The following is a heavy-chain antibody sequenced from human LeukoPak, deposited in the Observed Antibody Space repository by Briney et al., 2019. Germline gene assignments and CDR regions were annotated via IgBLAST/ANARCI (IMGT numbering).Heavy chain of an antibody. CDR1: GFTFSNYW. CDR2: ISDDGSDT. V-gene: IGHV3-74*01. D-gene: IGHD3-9*01. Sequence: GDSLRLSCAASGFTFSNYWMHWVRQAPGEGLVWVSHISDDGSDTFYADSVKGRFTISRDNAKNTLFLQMNSLRAEDTAVYYCATHGYSELRYFDWSTNEWGQGTLVTVSS. J-gene: IGHJ4*02. CDR3: ATHGYSELRYFDWSTNE.